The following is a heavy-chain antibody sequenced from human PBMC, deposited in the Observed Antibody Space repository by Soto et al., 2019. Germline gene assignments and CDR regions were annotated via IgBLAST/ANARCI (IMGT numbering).Heavy chain of an antibody. Sequence: EVQLLESGGGLVQPGGSLRLSCAASGFTFSSYAMSWVRQAPGKGLKWISSISGSGTSTYYADSVKGRFTISRDNSKNTMYLQMTSLRAEDTALYFCAKENTPDYGDSVDYWGQGTLVTVSS. CDR1: GFTFSSYA. J-gene: IGHJ4*02. CDR2: ISGSGTST. CDR3: AKENTPDYGDSVDY. D-gene: IGHD4-17*01. V-gene: IGHV3-23*01.